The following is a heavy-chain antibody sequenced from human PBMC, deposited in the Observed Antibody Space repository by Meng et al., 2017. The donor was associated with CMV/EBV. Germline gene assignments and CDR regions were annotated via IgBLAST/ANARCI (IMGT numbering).Heavy chain of an antibody. D-gene: IGHD3-10*01. J-gene: IGHJ6*02. CDR3: ARVRGSGSYYYYYGMDV. CDR2: IIPIFGTA. Sequence: TFSSYAISWGRQAPGQGLEWMGGIIPIFGTANYAQKFQGRVTITADKSTSTAYMELSSLRSEDTAVYYCARVRGSGSYYYYYGMDVWGQGTTVTVSS. CDR1: TFSSYA. V-gene: IGHV1-69*06.